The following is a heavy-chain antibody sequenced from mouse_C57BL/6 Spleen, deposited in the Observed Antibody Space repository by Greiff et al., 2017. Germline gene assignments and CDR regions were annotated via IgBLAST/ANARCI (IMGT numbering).Heavy chain of an antibody. D-gene: IGHD2-4*01. V-gene: IGHV1-42*01. CDR1: GYSFTGYY. J-gene: IGHJ4*01. CDR3: ARTRDYDERGAMDY. Sequence: EVQLQQSGPELVKPGASVKISCKASGYSFTGYYMNWVKQSPEKSLEWIGEINPSTGGTTYNQKFKAKATLTVDKSSSTAYMQLKSLTSEDSAVYYCARTRDYDERGAMDYWGQGTSVTVSS. CDR2: INPSTGGT.